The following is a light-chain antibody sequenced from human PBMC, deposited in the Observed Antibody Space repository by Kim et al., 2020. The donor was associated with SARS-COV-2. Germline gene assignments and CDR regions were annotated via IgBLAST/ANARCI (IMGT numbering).Light chain of an antibody. CDR3: ATWDSSLNAGQV. CDR1: SDVRNNL. J-gene: IGLJ3*02. Sequence: QSVLTQPPSVSAAPGQKVTISCSGNSDVRNNLVSWYQHFPGTAPELLIYDNNQRPSGIPDRFSGSKSGTSATLGITGLQTGDEADYYCATWDSSLNAGQVFGGGTQLTVL. V-gene: IGLV1-51*01. CDR2: DNN.